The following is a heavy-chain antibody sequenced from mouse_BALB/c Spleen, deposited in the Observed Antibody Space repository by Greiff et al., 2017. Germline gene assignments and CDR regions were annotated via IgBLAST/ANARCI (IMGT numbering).Heavy chain of an antibody. Sequence: QVQLKESGAELVRPGTSVKMSCKAAGYTFTNYWIGWVKQRPGHGLEWIGDIYPGGGYTNYNEKFKGKATLTADTSSSTAYMQLSSLTSEDTAVYYCARSGDYGYDFDYWGQGTTLTVSS. CDR2: IYPGGGYT. CDR3: ARSGDYGYDFDY. J-gene: IGHJ2*01. CDR1: GYTFTNYW. D-gene: IGHD1-2*01. V-gene: IGHV1-63*02.